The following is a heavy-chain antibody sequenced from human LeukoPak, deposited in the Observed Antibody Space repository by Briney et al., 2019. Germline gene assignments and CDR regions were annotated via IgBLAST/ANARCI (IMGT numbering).Heavy chain of an antibody. J-gene: IGHJ5*02. V-gene: IGHV4-39*07. Sequence: SETLSLTCTVSGGSISSYYWGWIRQPPGKGLEWIGSIYYSGSTYYNPSLKSRVTISVDTSKNQFSLKLSSVTAADTAVYYCARGSRYSNYGYWFDPWGQGTLVTVSS. CDR1: GGSISSYY. CDR3: ARGSRYSNYGYWFDP. D-gene: IGHD4-11*01. CDR2: IYYSGST.